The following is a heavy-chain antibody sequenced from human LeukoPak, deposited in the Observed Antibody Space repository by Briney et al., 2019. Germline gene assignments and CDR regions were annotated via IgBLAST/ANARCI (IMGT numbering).Heavy chain of an antibody. CDR1: GFTFSSYA. CDR2: ISGSGGST. D-gene: IGHD4-17*01. V-gene: IGHV3-23*01. J-gene: IGHJ4*02. Sequence: AGGSLRLSCAASGFTFSSYAMSWVRQAPGKGLEWVSAISGSGGSTYYADSVKGRFTISRDNSKNTLYLQMNSLRAEDTAVYYCAKDPSLYGDYGPEGIDYWGQGTLVTVSS. CDR3: AKDPSLYGDYGPEGIDY.